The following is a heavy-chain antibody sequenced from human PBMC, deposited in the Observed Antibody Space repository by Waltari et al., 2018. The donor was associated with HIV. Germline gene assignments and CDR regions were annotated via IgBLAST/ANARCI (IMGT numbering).Heavy chain of an antibody. D-gene: IGHD3-22*01. CDR3: ATPSYDSSGYYSAGSEFDY. CDR1: GYTFTGYS. V-gene: IGHV1-2*02. J-gene: IGHJ4*02. Sequence: QVQLVQSGAEVKKPGASVKVSCKASGYTFTGYSIPWVRQAPGQGLEWMGWINPNSGGTNYAQNFQGRVTMTRDTSISTAYMELSRLRSDDTAVYYCATPSYDSSGYYSAGSEFDYWGQGTLVTVSS. CDR2: INPNSGGT.